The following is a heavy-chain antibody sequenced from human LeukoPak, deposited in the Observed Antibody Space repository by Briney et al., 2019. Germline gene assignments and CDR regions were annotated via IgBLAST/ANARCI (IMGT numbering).Heavy chain of an antibody. CDR3: ARVEEPPYSGSYYDHYYYMDV. CDR2: IYTSGST. Sequence: SQTLSLTCTVSGGSISSGSYYWSWIRQPAGKGLEWIGRIYTSGSTNYNPSLKSRVTISVDTSKNQFSLKLSSVTAADTAVYYCARVEEPPYSGSYYDHYYYMDVWGKGTTVTVSS. J-gene: IGHJ6*03. D-gene: IGHD1-26*01. CDR1: GGSISSGSYY. V-gene: IGHV4-61*02.